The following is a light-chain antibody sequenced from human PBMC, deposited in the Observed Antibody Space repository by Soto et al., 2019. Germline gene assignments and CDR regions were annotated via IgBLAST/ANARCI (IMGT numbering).Light chain of an antibody. Sequence: LVLTQSPGTLSLSPGETATPSCRPSQSVSNIYLGWYQQKPGQAPRLLIFDGSSRATGIPDRFSGSGSGTHFTLTISRLEPGDFAVYYCQHFGGTTFTFGQGTRLEIK. CDR1: QSVSNIY. CDR2: DGS. V-gene: IGKV3-20*01. J-gene: IGKJ5*01. CDR3: QHFGGTTFT.